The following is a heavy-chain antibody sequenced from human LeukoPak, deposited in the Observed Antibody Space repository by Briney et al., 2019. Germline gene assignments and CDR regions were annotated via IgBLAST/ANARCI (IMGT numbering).Heavy chain of an antibody. D-gene: IGHD1-26*01. CDR1: GGSISSYY. Sequence: SETLSLTCTVSGGSISSYYWSWIRQPAGKGLEWIGRMYISGSTNYKPSLKSRVTMSVDTSKNQFSLKLSSVTAADTAVYYCARVGATIDAFDIWGQGTMVTVSS. CDR2: MYISGST. CDR3: ARVGATIDAFDI. V-gene: IGHV4-4*07. J-gene: IGHJ3*02.